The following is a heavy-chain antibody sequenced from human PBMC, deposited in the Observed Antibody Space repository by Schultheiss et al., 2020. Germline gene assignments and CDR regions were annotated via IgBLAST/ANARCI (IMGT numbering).Heavy chain of an antibody. D-gene: IGHD1-26*01. CDR2: IKQDGSEK. CDR3: AGSEKVGGIFY. J-gene: IGHJ4*02. CDR1: GFTFSSYW. Sequence: GGSLRLSCAASGFTFSSYWMSWVRQAPGKGLEWVANIKQDGSEKYYVDSVKGRFTISRHNSKNTLYLQMNSLRAEDTAVYYCAGSEKVGGIFYWGRGTLVTVSS. V-gene: IGHV3-7*01.